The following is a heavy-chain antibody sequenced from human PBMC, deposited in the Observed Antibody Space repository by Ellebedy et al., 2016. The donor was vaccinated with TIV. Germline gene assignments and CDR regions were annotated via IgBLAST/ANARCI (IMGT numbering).Heavy chain of an antibody. CDR2: IYYNGSS. V-gene: IGHV4-59*01. CDR3: ARAFFRYYDRSALQH. D-gene: IGHD3-22*01. CDR1: GGSTINYC. Sequence: MPSETLSLTCTVSGGSTINYCWSWIRQPPGKGLEWIGYIYYNGSSDYNPSPKSRVTMSVDTSKNQFSLKLSSVTAADTAVYYCARAFFRYYDRSALQHWGPGTLVTVSS. J-gene: IGHJ1*01.